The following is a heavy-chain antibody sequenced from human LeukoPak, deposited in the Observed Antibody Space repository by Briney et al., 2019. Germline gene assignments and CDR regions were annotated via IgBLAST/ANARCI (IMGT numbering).Heavy chain of an antibody. CDR3: AKFGAYCGGDCYYYFDY. V-gene: IGHV3-23*01. CDR2: IIGSGGST. J-gene: IGHJ4*02. CDR1: GFTFSSYA. Sequence: GGSLRLSCAASGFTFSSYAMSWVRQAPGKGLEWVSAIIGSGGSTYYADSVKGRFTISRDNSKNTLYLQMNSLRAEDTAVYYRAKFGAYCGGDCYYYFDYWGQGTLVTVSS. D-gene: IGHD2-21*02.